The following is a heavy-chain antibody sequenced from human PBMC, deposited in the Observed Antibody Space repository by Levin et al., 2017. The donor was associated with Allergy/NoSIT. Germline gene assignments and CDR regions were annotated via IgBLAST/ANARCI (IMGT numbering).Heavy chain of an antibody. V-gene: IGHV3-33*01. CDR2: IWHDGSEE. D-gene: IGHD6-19*01. CDR1: GFTFSSYG. J-gene: IGHJ3*02. Sequence: GGSLRLSCAASGFTFSSYGMHWVRQAPGKGLEGVAVIWHDGSEEYCADSVKGRFTISRDNSKNTLYLDMNSLRVEDTAVYYCARDSCGQQWLPNDAFDIWGQGTMVTVSS. CDR3: ARDSCGQQWLPNDAFDI.